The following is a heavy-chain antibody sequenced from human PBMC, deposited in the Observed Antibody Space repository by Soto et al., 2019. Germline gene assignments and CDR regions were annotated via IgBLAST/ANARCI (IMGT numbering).Heavy chain of an antibody. V-gene: IGHV1-2*04. Sequence: ASVKVSCKASGYTFTDSYIHWVRQAPGQGLEWVGWINTNSGVTEYSQKYRGWVTMSRDTSISTASMELTRLRSDDTAVYYCARATLKMVRGMEAGHNGMDVWGQGTTVTVSS. CDR1: GYTFTDSY. J-gene: IGHJ6*02. CDR3: ARATLKMVRGMEAGHNGMDV. D-gene: IGHD3-10*01. CDR2: INTNSGVT.